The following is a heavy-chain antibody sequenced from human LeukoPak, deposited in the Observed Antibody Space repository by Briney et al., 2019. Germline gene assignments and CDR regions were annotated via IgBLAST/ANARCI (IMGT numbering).Heavy chain of an antibody. CDR2: IFYSGNT. J-gene: IGHJ5*02. CDR1: GGSISSNSVY. CDR3: ATTASQCTSVSCPLWVDP. D-gene: IGHD2-2*01. V-gene: IGHV4-39*01. Sequence: SETLSLTCTVSGGSISSNSVYWSWIRQPPGKGLEWIASIFYSGNTYYNPSLTSRVTISVDTSKNQFSLKLSSVTAADTAVYYCATTASQCTSVSCPLWVDPWGQGTLVTVSS.